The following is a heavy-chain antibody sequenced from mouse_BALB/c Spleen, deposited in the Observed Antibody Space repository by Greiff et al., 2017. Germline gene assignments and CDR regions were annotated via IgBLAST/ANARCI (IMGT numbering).Heavy chain of an antibody. CDR3: ARRGAFGDYGYDDAMDY. CDR1: GFTFSSYG. V-gene: IGHV5-6*02. J-gene: IGHJ4*01. CDR2: ISSGGSYT. D-gene: IGHD2-2*01. Sequence: EVKLVESGGDLVKPGGSLKLSCAASGFTFSSYGMSWVRQTPDKRLEWVATISSGGSYTYYPDSVKGRFTISRDNAKNTLYLQMSSLKSEDTAMYYCARRGAFGDYGYDDAMDYWGQGTSVTVSA.